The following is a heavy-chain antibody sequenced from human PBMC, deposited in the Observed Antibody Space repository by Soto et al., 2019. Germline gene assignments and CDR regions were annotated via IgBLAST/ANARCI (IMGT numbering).Heavy chain of an antibody. CDR3: ARDEGIAAAGLDS. CDR1: GYTFTCHY. D-gene: IGHD6-13*01. V-gene: IGHV1-2*02. CDR2: INPNSGGT. J-gene: IGHJ5*01. Sequence: XSVKVCCXGSGYTFTCHYMDLVRQAPGQGLEWMGWINPNSGGTNYSQKFQGRVTMTRDTSISTAYMELSRLRSDDTAVYYCARDEGIAAAGLDSWGQGTLVTVSS.